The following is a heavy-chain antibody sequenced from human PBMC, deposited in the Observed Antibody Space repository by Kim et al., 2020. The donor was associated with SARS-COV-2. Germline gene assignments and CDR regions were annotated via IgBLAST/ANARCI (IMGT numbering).Heavy chain of an antibody. J-gene: IGHJ5*02. CDR2: INAGNGYT. Sequence: ASVKVSCKASGYTFATYAIHWVRQAPGQRLEWMGWINAGNGYTKYSQKFQGRFTITRDTSASTAYMEVSNLRSEDTAVYYCARVSGYDPTGGFDPWGQGTLVTVSS. V-gene: IGHV1-3*01. CDR1: GYTFATYA. CDR3: ARVSGYDPTGGFDP. D-gene: IGHD5-12*01.